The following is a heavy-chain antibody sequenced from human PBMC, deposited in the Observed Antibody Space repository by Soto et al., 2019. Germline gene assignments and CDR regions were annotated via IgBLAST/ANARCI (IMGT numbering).Heavy chain of an antibody. J-gene: IGHJ4*02. CDR3: PDLSLGYCSSTTCPPDY. Sequence: QVQLVQSGAEVKKPGSSVKVSCKASGGPFNTYAISWVRQAPGQGLEWMGGIIPVFGRVSYAQKFQGRVTITADDSTSTAYMELSSLRSDDTAIYYCPDLSLGYCSSTTCPPDYWGQGTLVTVSS. D-gene: IGHD2-2*01. V-gene: IGHV1-69*12. CDR2: IIPVFGRV. CDR1: GGPFNTYA.